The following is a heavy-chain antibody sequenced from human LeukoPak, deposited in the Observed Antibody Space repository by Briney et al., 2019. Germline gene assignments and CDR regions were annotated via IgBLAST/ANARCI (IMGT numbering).Heavy chain of an antibody. D-gene: IGHD4-11*01. Sequence: GGSLRLSCGASGLLLGNYVMQWVRQAPGQGLEGVELIWYDGRKKYYPDSVKGRFTDTRDNSQDPLFLQMNIRGAHDTALYYCARGLQRPVLYGMDVWGQGTTVTVSS. J-gene: IGHJ6*02. CDR3: ARGLQRPVLYGMDV. CDR2: IWYDGRKK. CDR1: GLLLGNYV. V-gene: IGHV3-33*01.